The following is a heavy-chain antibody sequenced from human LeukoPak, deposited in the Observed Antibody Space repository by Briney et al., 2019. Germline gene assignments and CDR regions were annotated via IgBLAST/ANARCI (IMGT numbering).Heavy chain of an antibody. CDR3: ARVGRGFGELLTYDY. CDR1: GYTFTSYY. Sequence: ASVKVSCKASGYTFTSYYMRWVRQAPGQGLEWMGIINPSGGSTSYAQKFQGRVTMTGDTSTSTVYMELSSLRSEDTAVYYCARVGRGFGELLTYDYWGQGTLVTVSS. J-gene: IGHJ4*02. D-gene: IGHD3-10*01. V-gene: IGHV1-46*01. CDR2: INPSGGST.